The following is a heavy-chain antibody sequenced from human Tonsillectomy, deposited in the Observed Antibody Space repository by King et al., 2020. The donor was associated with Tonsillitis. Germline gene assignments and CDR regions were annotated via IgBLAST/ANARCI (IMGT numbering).Heavy chain of an antibody. J-gene: IGHJ4*02. D-gene: IGHD3-3*01. Sequence: VQLVESGGEVKKPGASVTVSCTASGYTFTSFGISWVRQAPGHGLEWMGWISGYNGNTKDAQKLQGRVTMTTDTSTNTAYMELRSLRSDDTAVYYCARSDTIFGVVPDYDYWGQGTLVTVSS. CDR2: ISGYNGNT. V-gene: IGHV1-18*01. CDR3: ARSDTIFGVVPDYDY. CDR1: GYTFTSFG.